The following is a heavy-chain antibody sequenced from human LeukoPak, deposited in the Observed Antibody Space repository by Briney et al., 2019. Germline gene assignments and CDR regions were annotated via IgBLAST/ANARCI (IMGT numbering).Heavy chain of an antibody. V-gene: IGHV3-33*01. CDR2: IWYDGSNK. Sequence: PGRSLRLSCAASGFTFSSNGMHWVRQAPGKGLEGVGVIWYDGSNKYYADSVKGRFTISRDNSKNTLYLQMNSLRAEDTAVYYCARPYYSNYYYYGMDVWGQGTTVTVSS. CDR1: GFTFSSNG. J-gene: IGHJ6*02. CDR3: ARPYYSNYYYYGMDV. D-gene: IGHD4-11*01.